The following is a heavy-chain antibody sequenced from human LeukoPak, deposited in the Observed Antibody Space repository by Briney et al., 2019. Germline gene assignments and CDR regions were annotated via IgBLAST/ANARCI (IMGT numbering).Heavy chain of an antibody. Sequence: GASLRVSCAASGFTFSSYSMNWVRQAPGKGLEWVSSISSSSSYIYYADSVKGRFTISRDNAKNSLYLQMNSLRAEDTAVYYCASIGTVTTSDYWGQGTLVTVSS. J-gene: IGHJ4*02. CDR1: GFTFSSYS. D-gene: IGHD4-17*01. CDR3: ASIGTVTTSDY. V-gene: IGHV3-21*01. CDR2: ISSSSSYI.